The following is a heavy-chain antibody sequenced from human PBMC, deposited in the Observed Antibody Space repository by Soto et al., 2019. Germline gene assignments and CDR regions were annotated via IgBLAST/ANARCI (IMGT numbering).Heavy chain of an antibody. Sequence: EEHLGESGGGLVQPGGSLRLSCATSGFTFSHCWMSWVRQAPGKGREWVANINKDGSEQYYVDSVKGRFTVSRDNAKNSLYLEMNNLRADDTAMYYCTQAETGRYSCSGNSYGRDYWGQGTLVTVSS. CDR1: GFTFSHCW. J-gene: IGHJ4*02. CDR2: INKDGSEQ. CDR3: TQAETGRYSCSGNSYGRDY. V-gene: IGHV3-7*01. D-gene: IGHD6-19*01.